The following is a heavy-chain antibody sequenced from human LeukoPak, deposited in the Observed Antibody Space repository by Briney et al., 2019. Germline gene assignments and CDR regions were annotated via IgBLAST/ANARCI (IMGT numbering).Heavy chain of an antibody. Sequence: GGSLRLSCAASGFSFSNYQMNWVRQAPGKGLEWVAVISYDGSNKYYADSVKGRFTISRDNSKNTLYLQMNSLRAEDTAVYYCARGCGSGSYTAQPPYYFDYWGQGTLVTVSS. J-gene: IGHJ4*02. CDR1: GFSFSNYQ. V-gene: IGHV3-30-3*01. CDR3: ARGCGSGSYTAQPPYYFDY. D-gene: IGHD3-10*01. CDR2: ISYDGSNK.